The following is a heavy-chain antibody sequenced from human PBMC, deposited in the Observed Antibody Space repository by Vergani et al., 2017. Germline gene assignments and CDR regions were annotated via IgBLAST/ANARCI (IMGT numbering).Heavy chain of an antibody. Sequence: QITLKESGPTLVKPTQTLTLTCTFSGFSLSTSGVGVGWIRQPPGKALEWLALIYWDDDKRYSPSLKSRLTITKDTSKNQVVLTMTNMEPVDTATYYCAHSRYDILTGQGNWFDPWGQGTLVTVSS. D-gene: IGHD3-9*01. CDR2: IYWDDDK. CDR1: GFSLSTSGVG. J-gene: IGHJ5*02. CDR3: AHSRYDILTGQGNWFDP. V-gene: IGHV2-5*02.